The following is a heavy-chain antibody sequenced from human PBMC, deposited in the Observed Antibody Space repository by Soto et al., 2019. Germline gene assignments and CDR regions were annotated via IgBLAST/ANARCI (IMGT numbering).Heavy chain of an antibody. J-gene: IGHJ4*02. D-gene: IGHD2-2*01. CDR3: AKEPDCISTSCPLDY. CDR2: ISAYNGNT. CDR1: GDTFSTYT. Sequence: GASVKVSCKASGDTFSTYTITWIRQAPGQGLEWMGWISAYNGNTNYAQKLQGRVTMTTDTSTSTAYMELRSLRSDDTAVYYCAKEPDCISTSCPLDYWGQGTLVTVSS. V-gene: IGHV1-18*01.